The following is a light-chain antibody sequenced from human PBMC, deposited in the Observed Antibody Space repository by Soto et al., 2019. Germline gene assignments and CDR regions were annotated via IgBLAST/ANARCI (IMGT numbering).Light chain of an antibody. V-gene: IGLV2-14*01. Sequence: LTQPASVSGSPGQSITISCTGTSSDVGLYDYVSWYQQHPGKAPQLMIYAVSNRPSGVSNRFSASKSGNTASLFISGLQAEDEAHYYCSSFTSYSSYVFGSGTKVTV. CDR2: AVS. CDR1: SSDVGLYDY. CDR3: SSFTSYSSYV. J-gene: IGLJ1*01.